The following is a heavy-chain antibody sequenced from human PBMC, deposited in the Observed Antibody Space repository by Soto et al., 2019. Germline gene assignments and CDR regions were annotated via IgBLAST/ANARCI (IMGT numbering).Heavy chain of an antibody. Sequence: GGSLRLSCAASGFTFSSYAMSWVRQAPGKGLEWVSVISGGGGATYYADSVKGRFTISRDNSKNTLYLQMNSLRAEGTAVYYCAKNGQYTAMAWDDYWGQGTLVTVS. J-gene: IGHJ4*02. CDR3: AKNGQYTAMAWDDY. CDR1: GFTFSSYA. D-gene: IGHD5-18*01. V-gene: IGHV3-23*01. CDR2: ISGGGGAT.